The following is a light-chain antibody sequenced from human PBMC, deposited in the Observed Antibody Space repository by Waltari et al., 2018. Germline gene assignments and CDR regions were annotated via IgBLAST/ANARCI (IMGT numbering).Light chain of an antibody. CDR1: QSISSY. V-gene: IGKV1-39*01. CDR2: AAS. J-gene: IGKJ1*01. CDR3: QQNYNTWT. Sequence: DIQMTHSPSSLSASVGDRFTITCLSSQSISSYLNWYQQKPGKAPKLLIYAASSLQSGVPSRFSGSGSGTDFTLTISSLQPEDFATYYCQQNYNTWTFGQGTKVEIK.